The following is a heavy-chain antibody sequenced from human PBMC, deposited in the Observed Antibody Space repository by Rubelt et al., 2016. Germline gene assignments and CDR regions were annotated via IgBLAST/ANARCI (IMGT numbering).Heavy chain of an antibody. D-gene: IGHD2-2*01. Sequence: QLQLQESGPGLVKPSETLSLTCTVSGASISSSSYYWGWIRQPPGTGLEWIGSIYYSGITSYNPSLKSRVTISVDTSKNQCSLKLSSGTAADTAVYYCARVNIVVVPSANFDYRGQGTLVTVSS. CDR1: GASISSSSYY. CDR2: IYYSGIT. V-gene: IGHV4-39*07. J-gene: IGHJ4*02. CDR3: ARVNIVVVPSANFDY.